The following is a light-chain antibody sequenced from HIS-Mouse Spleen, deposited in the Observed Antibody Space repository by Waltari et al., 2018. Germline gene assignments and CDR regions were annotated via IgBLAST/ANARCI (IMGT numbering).Light chain of an antibody. V-gene: IGKV4-1*01. CDR3: QQYYSTPYT. J-gene: IGKJ2*01. CDR1: QSVLYSSNNKNY. Sequence: DIVMTQSPDSVAVSLGERATINSKSSQSVLYSSNNKNYLAWYQQKPGQPPKLLIYGASTRESGVPDRFSGSGSGTDFTLTISSLQAEDVAVYYCQQYYSTPYTFGQGTKLEIK. CDR2: GAS.